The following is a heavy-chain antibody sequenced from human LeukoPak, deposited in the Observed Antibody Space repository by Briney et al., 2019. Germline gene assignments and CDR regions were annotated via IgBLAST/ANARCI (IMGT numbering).Heavy chain of an antibody. CDR1: GYTFTSYG. Sequence: ASVKVSCKASGYTFTSYGISWVRQAPGQGLEWMGWISAYNGNTNYAQKLQGRVTMTTDTSTSTAYMELRSLRSDDTAVYYCAVEDDYGDYGVQGAFDIWGQGTMVTVSS. J-gene: IGHJ3*02. CDR3: AVEDDYGDYGVQGAFDI. D-gene: IGHD4-17*01. V-gene: IGHV1-18*01. CDR2: ISAYNGNT.